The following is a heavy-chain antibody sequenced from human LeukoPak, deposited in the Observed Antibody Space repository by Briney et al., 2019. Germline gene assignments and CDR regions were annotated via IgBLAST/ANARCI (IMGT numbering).Heavy chain of an antibody. CDR2: ISYDASNK. Sequence: PGRSLRLACAASGFTFSTYGMHWVGQAPGKGLEGVSVISYDASNKYYADSVKGRFTISRDNSKNTLYLQMNSLRAEDTAVYYCAKSLTVTALGFDYWGQGTLATVSS. D-gene: IGHD4-17*01. CDR3: AKSLTVTALGFDY. CDR1: GFTFSTYG. J-gene: IGHJ4*02. V-gene: IGHV3-30*18.